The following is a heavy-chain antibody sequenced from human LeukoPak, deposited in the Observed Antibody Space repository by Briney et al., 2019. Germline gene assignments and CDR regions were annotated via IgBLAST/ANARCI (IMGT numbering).Heavy chain of an antibody. D-gene: IGHD2-2*01. CDR1: GFTFSSYA. Sequence: GGSLRLSCAASGFTFSSYAMSWVRQAPGKGLEWVSAISGSGGSTYYADSVKGRFTISRDNSKNTLYLQMNSLRAEDTAVYYCAKNVGYCSSTSCPYNWFDPWGQGTLVTVSS. J-gene: IGHJ5*02. CDR2: ISGSGGST. CDR3: AKNVGYCSSTSCPYNWFDP. V-gene: IGHV3-23*01.